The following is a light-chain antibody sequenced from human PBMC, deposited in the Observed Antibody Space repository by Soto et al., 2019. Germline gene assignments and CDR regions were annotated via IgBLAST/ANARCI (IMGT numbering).Light chain of an antibody. Sequence: VLSQSQGRLSLSPGERATLSCRASQSVPSTYFAWYQQKSGQPPRLLISGTSNRATGIPDRFSGSGSGRDFTLTISRLEPEDFAVYFCQQFGNSPWTFGQGTKVDIK. CDR3: QQFGNSPWT. V-gene: IGKV3-20*01. J-gene: IGKJ1*01. CDR1: QSVPSTY. CDR2: GTS.